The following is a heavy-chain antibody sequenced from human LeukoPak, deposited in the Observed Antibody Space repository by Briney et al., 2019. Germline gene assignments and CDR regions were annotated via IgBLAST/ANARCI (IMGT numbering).Heavy chain of an antibody. J-gene: IGHJ6*02. CDR1: GFIFDTHT. Sequence: GGSLRLSCTASGFIFDTHTPTWVRQAPGKGLEWVASISGSGDSTNYGDSVKGRFTISRDNFKRTVHLEMSNLRADDTAMYYCVRRAAVRGMDFWGLGTTVIVSS. D-gene: IGHD1-14*01. CDR3: VRRAAVRGMDF. CDR2: ISGSGDST. V-gene: IGHV3-23*01.